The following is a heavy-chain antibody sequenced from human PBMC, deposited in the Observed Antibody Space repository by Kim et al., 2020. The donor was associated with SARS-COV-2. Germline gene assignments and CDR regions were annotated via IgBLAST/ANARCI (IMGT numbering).Heavy chain of an antibody. CDR1: GGTFSSYA. CDR3: ARMAPPVDYDSSGYYDKWFDT. CDR2: IIPIFGTA. V-gene: IGHV1-69*13. J-gene: IGHJ5*02. D-gene: IGHD3-22*01. Sequence: SVKVSCKASGGTFSSYAISWVRQAPGQGLEWMGGIIPIFGTANYAQKFQGRVTITADESTSTAYMELSSLRSEDTAVYYCARMAPPVDYDSSGYYDKWFDTWGQGTLVTVSS.